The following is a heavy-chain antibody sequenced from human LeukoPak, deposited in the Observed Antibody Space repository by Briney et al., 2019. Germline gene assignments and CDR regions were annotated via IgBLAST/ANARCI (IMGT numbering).Heavy chain of an antibody. D-gene: IGHD5-12*01. J-gene: IGHJ3*02. Sequence: PGRSLRLSCAASGFTFSSYGMHWVRQAPGKGLEWVAVISYDGSNKYYADSVKGRFTISRDNSKNTLYLQMNSLRAEDTAVYHCAKDLSVVADDAFDIWGQGTMVTVSS. CDR3: AKDLSVVADDAFDI. CDR1: GFTFSSYG. V-gene: IGHV3-30*18. CDR2: ISYDGSNK.